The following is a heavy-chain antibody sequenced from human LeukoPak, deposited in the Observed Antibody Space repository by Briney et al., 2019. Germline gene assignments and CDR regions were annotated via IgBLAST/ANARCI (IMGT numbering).Heavy chain of an antibody. D-gene: IGHD6-6*01. Sequence: SETLSLTCTVSGGSISSYYWSWIRQPPGKGLEWIGYIYYSGSTNYNPSLKSRVTISVDTSKNQFSLKLTSVTAADTAVYFCARVYSSSSMSGFDYWGQGTLVTVSS. CDR3: ARVYSSSSMSGFDY. CDR1: GGSISSYY. J-gene: IGHJ4*02. CDR2: IYYSGST. V-gene: IGHV4-59*12.